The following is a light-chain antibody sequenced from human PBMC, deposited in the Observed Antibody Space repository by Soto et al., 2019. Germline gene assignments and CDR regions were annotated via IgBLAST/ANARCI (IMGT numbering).Light chain of an antibody. CDR1: QSVSGSY. CDR3: QQYFVTPYT. J-gene: IGKJ2*01. CDR2: GAS. V-gene: IGKV3-20*01. Sequence: EIVLTQSPGTLSLSPGERATLSCRASQSVSGSYLAWYQQRPGQAPRLLIYGASNRATGIPDRFSGSGSGTDFTLTISRLEAEEVAFYYCQQYFVTPYTFGQGTKLEI.